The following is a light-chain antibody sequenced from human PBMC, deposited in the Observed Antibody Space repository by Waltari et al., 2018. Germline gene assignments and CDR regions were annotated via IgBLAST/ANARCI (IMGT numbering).Light chain of an antibody. V-gene: IGLV1-44*01. CDR2: SNN. Sequence: QSVLTQPPSASGTPGQRVTISCSGSSSNIGRNTVNWYQQLPGTAPKLLIYSNNQRPSGVPDRFSGSTSGTSASLAISGLQSEDEADYYCAAWDDSLNGWVFGGGTKLTVL. CDR1: SSNIGRNT. J-gene: IGLJ3*02. CDR3: AAWDDSLNGWV.